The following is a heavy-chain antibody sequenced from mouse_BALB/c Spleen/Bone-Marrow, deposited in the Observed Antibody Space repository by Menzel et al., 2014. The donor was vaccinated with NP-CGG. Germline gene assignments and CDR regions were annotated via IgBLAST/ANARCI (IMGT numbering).Heavy chain of an antibody. CDR1: GYTFTSYW. V-gene: IGHV1-7*01. CDR3: ARERYAGCYYDY. Sequence: QAQLKESGAELAKPGASVKRSCKASGYTFTSYWMHWVKQRLGQGLEWIGYINPSTGYTEYNQKFKDKATLTADKSSSTAYMQLSSLTSEDSTVYYCARERYAGCYYDYWCQGTNPKGSS. D-gene: IGHD2-3*01. CDR2: INPSTGYT. J-gene: IGHJ2*01.